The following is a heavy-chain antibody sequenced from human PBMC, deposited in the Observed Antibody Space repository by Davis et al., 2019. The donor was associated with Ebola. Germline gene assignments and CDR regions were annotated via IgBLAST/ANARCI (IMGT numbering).Heavy chain of an antibody. CDR3: AHRRRRFFAWFDP. CDR2: IYWDDDK. CDR1: GFSLSARGVG. J-gene: IGHJ5*02. V-gene: IGHV2-5*02. Sequence: SGPTLVKPTQTLTLTCTFSGFSLSARGVGVGWIRQPPGKALDWHALIYWDDDKYYSPFLKNRLTIFKDTSKNQVVLTLTNMDPVDTGTYYCAHRRRRFFAWFDPWGQGTLVSVSS. D-gene: IGHD3-3*01.